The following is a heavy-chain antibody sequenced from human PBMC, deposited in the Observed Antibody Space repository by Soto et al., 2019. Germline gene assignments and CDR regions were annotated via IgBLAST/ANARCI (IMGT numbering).Heavy chain of an antibody. CDR2: IYCSGSN. CDR3: ARPARSPRVGDNWFDP. Sequence: QVQLQESGPGLVKPSQTLSLTCTVSGGSISSGGYYWSWIRKHPGKGLEWIGYIYCSGSNSYNPYLKSRVTVSVDTSKNHFSLKLRSVTAPETAVYYWARPARSPRVGDNWFDPRGQRTLVTVSS. D-gene: IGHD3-16*01. J-gene: IGHJ5*02. CDR1: GGSISSGGYY. V-gene: IGHV4-31*03.